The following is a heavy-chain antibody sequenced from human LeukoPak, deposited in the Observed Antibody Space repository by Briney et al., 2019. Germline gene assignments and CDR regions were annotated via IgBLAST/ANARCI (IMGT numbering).Heavy chain of an antibody. CDR2: IYYSGSS. J-gene: IGHJ4*02. CDR1: GGSISSGGYY. CDR3: ARSPPHSNGSTDY. Sequence: PSETLSLTCTVSGGSISSGGYYWSWIRQHPGKGLEWIGYIYYSGSSYYNPALKSRVTISVDTSKNQFSLRLSSVTAADTAVYYCARSPPHSNGSTDYWGQGTLVTVSS. D-gene: IGHD6-19*01. V-gene: IGHV4-31*03.